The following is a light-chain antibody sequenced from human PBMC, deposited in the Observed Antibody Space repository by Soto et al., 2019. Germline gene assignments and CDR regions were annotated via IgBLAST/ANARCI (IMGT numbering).Light chain of an antibody. V-gene: IGLV2-14*01. Sequence: QSALTQPASVSGSPGQSITISCAGTSSDVGRYNYVSWYQQYPGRAPKPIIYEVTNRPSGVSDRFSGSKSGNVASLTISGLHAADEADYYCGSYTSTYVRIFGTGTKLTVL. CDR2: EVT. J-gene: IGLJ1*01. CDR1: SSDVGRYNY. CDR3: GSYTSTYVRI.